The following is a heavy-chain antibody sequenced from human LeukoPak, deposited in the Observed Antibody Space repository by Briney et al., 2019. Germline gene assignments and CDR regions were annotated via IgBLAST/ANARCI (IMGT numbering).Heavy chain of an antibody. Sequence: PGGSLRLSCAASGFTFSSYTMQWVRQAPGKGLEWVSSISSSSSYIYYADSVKGRFTISRDNAKKSVYLQMNSLRAEDTVVYYCARVQWLATGYYFDYWGQGTLVSVSS. J-gene: IGHJ4*02. D-gene: IGHD6-19*01. CDR2: ISSSSSYI. CDR3: ARVQWLATGYYFDY. CDR1: GFTFSSYT. V-gene: IGHV3-21*01.